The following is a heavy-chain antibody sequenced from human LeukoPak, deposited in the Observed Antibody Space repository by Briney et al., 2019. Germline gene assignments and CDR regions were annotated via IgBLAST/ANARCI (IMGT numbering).Heavy chain of an antibody. CDR2: MNPNSGNT. J-gene: IGHJ4*02. CDR1: GYTFIGFY. V-gene: IGHV1-8*02. Sequence: ASVKDSCKASGYTFIGFYMHWVRQATGQGLEWMGWMNPNSGNTGYAQKFQGRVTMTRNTSISTAYMELSSLRSEDTAVYYCARGRALAAVKNGDYWGQGTLVTVSS. CDR3: ARGRALAAVKNGDY. D-gene: IGHD6-13*01.